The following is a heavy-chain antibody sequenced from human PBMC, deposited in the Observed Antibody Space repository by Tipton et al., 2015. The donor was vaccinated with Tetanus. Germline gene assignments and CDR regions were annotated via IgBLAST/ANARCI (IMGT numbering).Heavy chain of an antibody. CDR1: GGSVSGSSHY. D-gene: IGHD1-1*01. CDR3: ARANNDIPKKGPFDS. J-gene: IGHJ4*02. V-gene: IGHV4-61*01. Sequence: LRLSCTVSGGSVSGSSHYWSWIRQPPGKQLEWVGYIYHNGNTNYNPSLKSRVTISFGTSKNQFSLNLESVTPADTAVYYCARANNDIPKKGPFDSWGQGTLVIVSS. CDR2: IYHNGNT.